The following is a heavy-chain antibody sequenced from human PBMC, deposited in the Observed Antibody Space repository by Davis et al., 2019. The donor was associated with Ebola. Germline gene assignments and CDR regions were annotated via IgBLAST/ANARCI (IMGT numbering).Heavy chain of an antibody. V-gene: IGHV1-69*04. CDR3: ARDPLQDDYYYYGMDV. CDR1: GGTFSSYA. CDR2: IIPILGIA. Sequence: SVKVSCKASGGTFSSYAISWVRQAPGQGLEWMGRIIPILGIANYAQKFQGRVTITADKSTSTAYMELSSLRSEDTAVYYCARDPLQDDYYYYGMDVWGQGTTVTVSS. J-gene: IGHJ6*02.